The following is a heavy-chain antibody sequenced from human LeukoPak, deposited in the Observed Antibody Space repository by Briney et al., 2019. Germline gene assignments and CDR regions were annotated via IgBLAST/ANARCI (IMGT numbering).Heavy chain of an antibody. CDR2: ISGSGGST. J-gene: IGHJ4*02. CDR3: AKFRIAVAGTLNY. CDR1: GFTLSSYA. V-gene: IGHV3-23*01. Sequence: GGSLRLSCAASGFTLSSYAMSWVRQAPGKGLEWVSGISGSGGSTYYADSVKGRFTISRDNSKNTLYLQMNSLRAEDTAVYYCAKFRIAVAGTLNYWGQGTLVTVSS. D-gene: IGHD6-19*01.